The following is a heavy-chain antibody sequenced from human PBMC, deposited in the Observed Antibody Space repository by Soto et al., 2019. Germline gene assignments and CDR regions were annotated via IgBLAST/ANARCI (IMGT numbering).Heavy chain of an antibody. CDR2: ISYDGSNK. D-gene: IGHD6-19*01. Sequence: QVQLVQSEGGVVQPGRSLRLSCAASGFNFSTFSMHWVRQAPGKGLEWVAFISYDGSNKFYADSVKGRFTVSRDNSINTLYLQLTSPRLDDTAVYFCAKDLRMWTAVAGPFQDWGQGTLVAVSS. CDR3: AKDLRMWTAVAGPFQD. V-gene: IGHV3-30*18. CDR1: GFNFSTFS. J-gene: IGHJ1*01.